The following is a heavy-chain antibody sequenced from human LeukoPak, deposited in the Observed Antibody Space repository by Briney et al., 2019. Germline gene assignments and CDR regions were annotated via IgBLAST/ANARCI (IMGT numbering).Heavy chain of an antibody. J-gene: IGHJ6*03. Sequence: ASVTVSCKASGYTFTGYYMHWVRQAPGQGLEWMGWINPNSGGTNYAQKFQGRVTMTRDTSISTAYMELSRLRSDDTAVYYCARTVVVVAATGYYYYMDVWGKGTTVTVSS. V-gene: IGHV1-2*02. CDR3: ARTVVVVAATGYYYYMDV. D-gene: IGHD2-15*01. CDR1: GYTFTGYY. CDR2: INPNSGGT.